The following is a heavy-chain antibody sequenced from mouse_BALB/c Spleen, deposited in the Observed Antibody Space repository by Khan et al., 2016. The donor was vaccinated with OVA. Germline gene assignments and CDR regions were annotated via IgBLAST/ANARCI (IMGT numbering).Heavy chain of an antibody. J-gene: IGHJ4*01. V-gene: IGHV2-6-1*01. D-gene: IGHD2-10*01. Sequence: QVQLKESGPGPVAPSQSLSITCTISGFSLTNYGVHWVRQPPGKGLEWLGVIWSDGSATYTSALKSRLSISKDNSKNQVFLKMNSLQTDDTAMYYCARQPYYHYYIMDYWGQGTSVTVSS. CDR2: IWSDGSA. CDR3: ARQPYYHYYIMDY. CDR1: GFSLTNYG.